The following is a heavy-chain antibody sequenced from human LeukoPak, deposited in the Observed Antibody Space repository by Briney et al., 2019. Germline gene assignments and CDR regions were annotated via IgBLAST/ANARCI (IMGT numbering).Heavy chain of an antibody. CDR2: IYYSGST. V-gene: IGHV4-59*01. Sequence: SETLSLTCTVSGGSISSYYWSWIRQPPGKGLEWIGYIYYSGSTNYNPSLKSRVTISVDTSKNQFSLKLSSVTAADTAVYYCASVPGAPEYYYYYGMDVWGQGTTVTVSS. J-gene: IGHJ6*02. CDR3: ASVPGAPEYYYYYGMDV. D-gene: IGHD2-2*01. CDR1: GGSISSYY.